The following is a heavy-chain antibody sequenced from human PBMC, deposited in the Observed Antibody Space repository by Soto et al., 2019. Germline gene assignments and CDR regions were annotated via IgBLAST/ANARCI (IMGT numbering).Heavy chain of an antibody. D-gene: IGHD3-16*01. Sequence: QVQLQESGPGLVKPSETLSLTCTVSGGSISSYYWSWIRQPPGKGLDWIGYIYYSGITNYNPSLKGRCTISVYTSTNPFSLMVTSVTSAAAAVYYCTRRYGWAFDIWGQGTMVTVSS. CDR2: IYYSGIT. J-gene: IGHJ3*02. V-gene: IGHV4-59*08. CDR3: TRRYGWAFDI. CDR1: GGSISSYY.